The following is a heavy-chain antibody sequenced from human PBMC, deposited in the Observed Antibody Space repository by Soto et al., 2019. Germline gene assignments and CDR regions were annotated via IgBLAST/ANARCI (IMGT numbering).Heavy chain of an antibody. CDR1: GAYITDSY. D-gene: IGHD2-15*01. CDR2: IYFSGIA. J-gene: IGHJ1*01. V-gene: IGHV4-59*01. CDR3: ARGDSDLAVSEAAY. Sequence: QMHMQESGPRLVKPSETLSLTCTVSGAYITDSYWSWIRQPPEKGLEWIGYIYFSGIANYNPSLKSRATISRDTSKNEFSLKLTSVTAADTAIYYCARGDSDLAVSEAAYWGQGTLVTVSS.